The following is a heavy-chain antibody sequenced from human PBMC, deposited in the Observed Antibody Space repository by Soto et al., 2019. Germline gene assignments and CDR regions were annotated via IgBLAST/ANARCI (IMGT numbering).Heavy chain of an antibody. Sequence: SVKVSCKASGGTFSSYAISWVRQAPGQGLEWMGGIIPIFGTANYAQKFQGRVTITADESTSTAYMELSSLRSEDTAVYYCARAREGYSTLHYYYGMDVWGQGTTVTVSS. J-gene: IGHJ6*02. V-gene: IGHV1-69*13. CDR2: IIPIFGTA. CDR3: ARAREGYSTLHYYYGMDV. D-gene: IGHD6-13*01. CDR1: GGTFSSYA.